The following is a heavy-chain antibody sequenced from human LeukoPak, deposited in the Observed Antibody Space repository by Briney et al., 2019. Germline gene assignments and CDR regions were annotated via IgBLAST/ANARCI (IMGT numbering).Heavy chain of an antibody. J-gene: IGHJ6*02. CDR1: GGSISSSSCY. CDR3: ARERTWNEDYYYGMDV. V-gene: IGHV4-39*07. D-gene: IGHD1-1*01. Sequence: SETLSLTCTVSGGSISSSSCYWGWIRQPPGKGLEWIGSIYYSGSTYYNPSLKSRVTISVDTSKNQFSLKLSSVTAADTAVYYCARERTWNEDYYYGMDVWGQGTTVTVSS. CDR2: IYYSGST.